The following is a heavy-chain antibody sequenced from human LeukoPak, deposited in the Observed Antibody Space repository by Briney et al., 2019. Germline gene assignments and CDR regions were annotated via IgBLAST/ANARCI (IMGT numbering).Heavy chain of an antibody. V-gene: IGHV1-69*06. CDR1: GGTFSSYA. Sequence: SVKSSCKASGGTFSSYAISWVRQAPGQGLEWRGGFIPIVVTANYAQKFKGRVTITADKYTSTAYMELSSLRSEDTAVYYCACTSTVTTYYYYYYMDVWGKGTTVTVSS. CDR2: FIPIVVTA. J-gene: IGHJ6*03. D-gene: IGHD4-17*01. CDR3: ACTSTVTTYYYYYYMDV.